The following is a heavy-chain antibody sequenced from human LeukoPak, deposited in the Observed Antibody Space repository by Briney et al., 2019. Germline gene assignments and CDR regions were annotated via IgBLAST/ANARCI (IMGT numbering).Heavy chain of an antibody. Sequence: SETLSLTCTVSGGSISSYYWSWIRQPPGKGLEWIGYIYYSGSTNYNPSLKSRVTISVDTSKNQFSLKLSSVTAADTAVYYCARGEDSYDSSGYYFFDYWGQGALVTVSS. D-gene: IGHD3-22*01. CDR2: IYYSGST. CDR3: ARGEDSYDSSGYYFFDY. J-gene: IGHJ4*02. CDR1: GGSISSYY. V-gene: IGHV4-59*01.